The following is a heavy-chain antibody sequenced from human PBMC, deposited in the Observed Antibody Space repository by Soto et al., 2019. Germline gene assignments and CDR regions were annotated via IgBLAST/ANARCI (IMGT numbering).Heavy chain of an antibody. CDR3: ARGSSGYPNWFDP. CDR2: MNPNSGNT. D-gene: IGHD3-22*01. CDR1: GSIFTSYG. J-gene: IGHJ5*02. V-gene: IGHV1-8*02. Sequence: ASLKGSCKASGSIFTSYGISWLRQAPGQGLEWMGWMNPNSGNTGYAQKFQGRVTMTRNTSISTAYMELSSLRSEDTAVYYCARGSSGYPNWFDPWGQGTLVTVSS.